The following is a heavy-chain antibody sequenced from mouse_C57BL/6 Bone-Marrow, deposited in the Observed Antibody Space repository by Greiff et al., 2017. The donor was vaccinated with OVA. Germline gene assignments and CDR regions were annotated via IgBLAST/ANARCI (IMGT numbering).Heavy chain of an antibody. CDR3: ARVTYCGYDWYFDV. D-gene: IGHD2-9*01. Sequence: EVKLVESGGGLVKPGGSLKLSCAASGFTFSSYAMSWVRQTPEKRLEWVATISDGGSYTYYPDNVKGRFTISIDNATNNLYLQMSHLKSEDTAMYYCARVTYCGYDWYFDVWGTGTTVTVSS. CDR1: GFTFSSYA. J-gene: IGHJ1*03. CDR2: ISDGGSYT. V-gene: IGHV5-4*03.